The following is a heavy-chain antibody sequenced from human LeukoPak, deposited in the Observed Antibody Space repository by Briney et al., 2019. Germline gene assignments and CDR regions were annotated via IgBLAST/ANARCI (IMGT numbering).Heavy chain of an antibody. CDR1: GGSISSGGYY. CDR3: ARADYSNSQSKYNWFDP. Sequence: SQTLSLTCTVSGGSISSGGYYWSWIRQHPGKGLEWIGYIYYSGSTYYNPSLKSRVTISVDTSKNQSSLKLSSVTAADTAVYYCARADYSNSQSKYNWFDPWGQGTLVTVSS. D-gene: IGHD4-11*01. V-gene: IGHV4-31*03. CDR2: IYYSGST. J-gene: IGHJ5*02.